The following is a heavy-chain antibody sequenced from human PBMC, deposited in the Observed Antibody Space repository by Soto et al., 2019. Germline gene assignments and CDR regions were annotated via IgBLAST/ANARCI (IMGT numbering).Heavy chain of an antibody. D-gene: IGHD2-15*01. CDR2: ISAYNGNT. J-gene: IGHJ4*02. V-gene: IGHV1-18*01. CDR1: GYTLTSYG. CDR3: ARDVGYCSGGSCDY. Sequence: ASVKVSCKASGYTLTSYGISWVRQAPGQGLEWMGWISAYNGNTNYAQKLQGRVTMTTDTSTSTAYMELRSLRSDDTAVYYCARDVGYCSGGSCDYWGQGTLVTVSS.